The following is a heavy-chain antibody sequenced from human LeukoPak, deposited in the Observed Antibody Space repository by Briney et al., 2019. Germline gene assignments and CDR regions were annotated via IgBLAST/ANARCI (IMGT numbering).Heavy chain of an antibody. V-gene: IGHV1-46*01. CDR3: ARDRGSYYGSGSYQSYFDY. CDR1: GYTFTSYY. Sequence: GASVKVSCKASGYTFTSYYMHWVRQAPGQGLEWMGIINPSGGSTSYAQKFQGRVTMTRDTSTSTVYMELSSLRSEYTAVYYCARDRGSYYGSGSYQSYFDYWGQGTLVTVSS. D-gene: IGHD3-10*01. CDR2: INPSGGST. J-gene: IGHJ4*02.